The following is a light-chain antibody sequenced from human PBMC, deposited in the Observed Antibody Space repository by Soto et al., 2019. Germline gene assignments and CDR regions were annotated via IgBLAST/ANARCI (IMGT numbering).Light chain of an antibody. J-gene: IGKJ5*01. CDR1: QSVSSSY. V-gene: IGKV3-20*01. CDR2: GAS. CDR3: QPYGSSPIT. Sequence: IVWTQSPGTLSLSPGERSTLSCRASQSVSSSYLAWYQQKPGQSPRLLIYGASSRATGIPARFSGSGSGTEFTLTISSLQSEDFAVYYCQPYGSSPITVGQVTRLEIK.